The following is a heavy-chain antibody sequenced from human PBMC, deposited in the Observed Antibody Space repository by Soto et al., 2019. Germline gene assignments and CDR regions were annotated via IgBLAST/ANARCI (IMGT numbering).Heavy chain of an antibody. CDR3: ARVEAWTDEAFDI. D-gene: IGHD5-12*01. Sequence: DSVKGRFTISRDNSKNTVELQMSSLRGEDTAVYYCARVEAWTDEAFDIWGQGTMVTVSS. J-gene: IGHJ3*02. V-gene: IGHV3-30*07.